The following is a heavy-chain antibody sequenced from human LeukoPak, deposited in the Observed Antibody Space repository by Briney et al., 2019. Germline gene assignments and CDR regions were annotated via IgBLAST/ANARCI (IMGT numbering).Heavy chain of an antibody. CDR3: ARGGSYLSAFDI. CDR2: ISADNGNT. D-gene: IGHD1-26*01. V-gene: IGHV1-18*01. CDR1: DYAFSTFG. Sequence: GASVKVSCKASDYAFSTFGISWVRQAPGQGLEWMGWISADNGNTKYAENLQGRVKMTTDTSTSTAYMELRSLRSDDTAVYYCARGGSYLSAFDIWGQGTMVTVSS. J-gene: IGHJ3*02.